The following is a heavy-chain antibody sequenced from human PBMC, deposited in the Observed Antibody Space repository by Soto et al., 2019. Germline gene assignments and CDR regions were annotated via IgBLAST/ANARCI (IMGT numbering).Heavy chain of an antibody. D-gene: IGHD6-6*01. V-gene: IGHV5-51*01. CDR1: GYSFTSYW. J-gene: IGHJ6*02. CDR2: IYPGDSDT. Sequence: SLKISCKVSGYSFTSYWIGWVRHMPGKGLEWMGIIYPGDSDTRYSPSFQGQVTISADKSISTAYLQWSSLKASDTAMYYCARQGSSSRDGMDVWGQGTTVTVSS. CDR3: ARQGSSSRDGMDV.